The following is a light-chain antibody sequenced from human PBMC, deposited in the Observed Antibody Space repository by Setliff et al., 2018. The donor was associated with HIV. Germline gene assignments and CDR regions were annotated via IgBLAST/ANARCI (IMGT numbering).Light chain of an antibody. CDR3: CSYTSNSTRV. J-gene: IGLJ1*01. Sequence: QSVLTQPASVSGSPGQSITISCTGTSSDVGGYNYVSWYQQHPGKAPKLMIYDVTNRPSGISNRLSGSKSANTASLTISGLQAEDEADYYCCSYTSNSTRVFGTGTKVTVL. CDR2: DVT. CDR1: SSDVGGYNY. V-gene: IGLV2-14*03.